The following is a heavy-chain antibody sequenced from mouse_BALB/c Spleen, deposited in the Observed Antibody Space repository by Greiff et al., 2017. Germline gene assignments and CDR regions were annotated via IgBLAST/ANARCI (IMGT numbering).Heavy chain of an antibody. Sequence: VQLQQSGPELVRPGVSVKISCKGSSYTFTDYAMHWVKQSHAKSLEWIGVISTYYGNTNYNQKFKGKATMTVDKSSSPAYMELARLTSEDSAVYYCAREGSAGDNGSYAMDDRGQGTSVTVSA. V-gene: IGHV1-67*01. CDR3: AREGSAGDNGSYAMDD. CDR2: ISTYYGNT. D-gene: IGHD3-1*01. CDR1: SYTFTDYA. J-gene: IGHJ4*01.